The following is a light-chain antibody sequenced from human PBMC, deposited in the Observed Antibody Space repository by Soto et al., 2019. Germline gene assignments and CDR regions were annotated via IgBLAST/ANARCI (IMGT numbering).Light chain of an antibody. J-gene: IGLJ1*01. CDR3: SSYTNINTRACV. V-gene: IGLV2-14*02. CDR1: SSDVGTYYF. CDR2: EGT. Sequence: QSVLTQPASVSGSLGQSITISCTGSSSDVGTYYFVSWYQQHPGKVPKLMIYEGTKRPSGVSDRFSGSKSGNTASLTISGLQAEDEAEYYCSSYTNINTRACVFGTGTKLTVL.